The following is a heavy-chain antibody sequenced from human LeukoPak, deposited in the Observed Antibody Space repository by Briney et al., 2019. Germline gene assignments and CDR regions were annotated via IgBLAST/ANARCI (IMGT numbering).Heavy chain of an antibody. D-gene: IGHD5-12*01. J-gene: IGHJ6*03. CDR3: ARGGSGSYYYYYYYMDV. Sequence: PGGSLRLSCAASGFTFSSHAMHWVRQAPGKGLEWVAIISYDGSKIYYADSVKGRFTISRDNSKNTLYLQMNTLRVEDTAVYYCARGGSGSYYYYYYYMDVWGKGTTVTVSS. CDR2: ISYDGSKI. V-gene: IGHV3-30-3*01. CDR1: GFTFSSHA.